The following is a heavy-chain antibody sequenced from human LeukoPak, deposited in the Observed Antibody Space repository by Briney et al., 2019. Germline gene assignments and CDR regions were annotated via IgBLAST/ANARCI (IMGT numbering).Heavy chain of an antibody. J-gene: IGHJ4*02. CDR1: GFTFSSYS. D-gene: IGHD2-2*01. V-gene: IGHV3-48*04. Sequence: GGSLRLSCAASGFTFSSYSMNWARQAPGKGLEWVSYISSASGSIYYVDSVKGRFTISRDNAKNSLFLQMNSLRAEDTAVYYCARLPAYCSSTSCYYDYWGQGTLVTVSS. CDR3: ARLPAYCSSTSCYYDY. CDR2: ISSASGSI.